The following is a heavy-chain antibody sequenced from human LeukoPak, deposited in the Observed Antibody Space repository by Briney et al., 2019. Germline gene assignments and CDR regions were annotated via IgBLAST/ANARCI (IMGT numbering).Heavy chain of an antibody. CDR2: IYPNSGGT. Sequence: ASVKVSCKASAYTFTGYYMHWVRQAPGQGLEWMGWIYPNSGGTNYAQKFQGRVTMTRDTSISTAYMELSRLRSDDTAVYYCARNPPYSGSYGGDDDYFDYWGQGTLVTVSS. V-gene: IGHV1-2*02. J-gene: IGHJ4*02. CDR1: AYTFTGYY. D-gene: IGHD1-26*01. CDR3: ARNPPYSGSYGGDDDYFDY.